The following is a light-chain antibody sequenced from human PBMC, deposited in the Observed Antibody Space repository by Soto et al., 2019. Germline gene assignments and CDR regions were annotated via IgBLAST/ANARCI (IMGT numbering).Light chain of an antibody. Sequence: TQSPGTLSLSPGESATLSCRASQTVSITYLTWYQQKPGQAPRLLIFGASTRAAGIPPRFSGSGSGTEFTLTISSLQSEDFAVYYCQQYNNWPPNTFGQGTRLEIK. J-gene: IGKJ5*01. CDR3: QQYNNWPPNT. CDR2: GAS. CDR1: QTVSITY. V-gene: IGKV3-15*01.